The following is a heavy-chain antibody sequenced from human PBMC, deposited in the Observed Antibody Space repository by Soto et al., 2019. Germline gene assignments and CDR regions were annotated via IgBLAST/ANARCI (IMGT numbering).Heavy chain of an antibody. CDR2: INPNSGGT. CDR1: GYTLTRYQ. V-gene: IGHV1-2*04. Sequence: ASVKVSRKASGYTLTRYQMHWVRQAPGQGLEWMGWINPNSGGTNYAQKFQGWVTMTRDTSISTAYMELSRLRSDDTAVYYCARELELRGFDYWGQGALVTVS. D-gene: IGHD1-7*01. J-gene: IGHJ4*02. CDR3: ARELELRGFDY.